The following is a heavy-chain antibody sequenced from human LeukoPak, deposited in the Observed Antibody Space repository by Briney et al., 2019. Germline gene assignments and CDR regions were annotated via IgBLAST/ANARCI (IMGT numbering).Heavy chain of an antibody. Sequence: PGGSLRLSCAASGFTFSTYAMNWVRQAPGKGLEWVSAIDNSGGTTYYADSVKGRFTISRDNSKNTLYLQMNSLRAEDTAIYYCAGNRILTGYYLFDYWGQGTLVTVSS. CDR3: AGNRILTGYYLFDY. J-gene: IGHJ4*02. CDR2: IDNSGGTT. CDR1: GFTFSTYA. V-gene: IGHV3-23*01. D-gene: IGHD3-9*01.